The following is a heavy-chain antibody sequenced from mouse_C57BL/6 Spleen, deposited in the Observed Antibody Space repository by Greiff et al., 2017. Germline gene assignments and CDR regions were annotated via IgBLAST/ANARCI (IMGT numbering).Heavy chain of an antibody. CDR1: GYTFTSYG. Sequence: VKLQESGAELARPGASVKLSCKASGYTFTSYGISWVKQRTGQGLEWIGEIYPRSGNTYYNEKFKGKATLTADKSSSTAYMELRSLTSEDSAVYFCARKGYDYDQNYWGQGTTLTVSS. CDR2: IYPRSGNT. V-gene: IGHV1-81*01. CDR3: ARKGYDYDQNY. D-gene: IGHD2-4*01. J-gene: IGHJ2*01.